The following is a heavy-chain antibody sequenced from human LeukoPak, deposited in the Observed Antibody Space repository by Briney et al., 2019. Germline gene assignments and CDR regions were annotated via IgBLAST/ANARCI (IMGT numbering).Heavy chain of an antibody. V-gene: IGHV3-23*01. CDR3: AKRGVVIRVILVGFHKEAYYFDS. D-gene: IGHD3-22*01. Sequence: GGSLRLSCAVSGITVSNYGMSRVRQAPGKGLEWVAGISGSGGSTHYADSVKGRFTISRDNPRNTLYLQMNSLRPEDTAVYFCAKRGVVIRVILVGFHKEAYYFDSWGQGALVTVSS. CDR1: GITVSNYG. CDR2: ISGSGGST. J-gene: IGHJ4*02.